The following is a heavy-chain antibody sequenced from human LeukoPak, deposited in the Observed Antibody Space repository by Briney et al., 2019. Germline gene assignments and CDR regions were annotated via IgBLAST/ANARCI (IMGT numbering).Heavy chain of an antibody. V-gene: IGHV4-59*08. Sequence: SETLSLTCTVSGGSISSYYWSWIRQPPGRGLEWIGYNYYSGSTNYNPSLKSRVTISVDTSKNLFSLKLSSVTAADTAVYYCARHGGDGYYDSRSPVDYWGQGTLVTVSS. J-gene: IGHJ4*02. D-gene: IGHD3-22*01. CDR1: GGSISSYY. CDR3: ARHGGDGYYDSRSPVDY. CDR2: NYYSGST.